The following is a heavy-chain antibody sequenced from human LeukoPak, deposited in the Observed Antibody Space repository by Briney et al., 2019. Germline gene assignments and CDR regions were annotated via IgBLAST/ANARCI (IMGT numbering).Heavy chain of an antibody. CDR1: GFMVSSNY. D-gene: IGHD4-17*01. V-gene: IGHV3-53*01. CDR2: MYSDGST. J-gene: IGHJ4*02. CDR3: AKDLIADYGDYVRPYDY. Sequence: GGSLRLSCAASGFMVSSNYMSWVRQAPGKGLEWVSVMYSDGSTYYADSAKGRFTISRDNSKNTLYLQMNSLRAEDTAVYYCAKDLIADYGDYVRPYDYWGQGTLVTVSS.